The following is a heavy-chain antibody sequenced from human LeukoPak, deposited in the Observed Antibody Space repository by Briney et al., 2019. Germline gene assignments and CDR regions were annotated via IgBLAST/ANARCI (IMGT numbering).Heavy chain of an antibody. CDR1: GFTFISYG. CDR3: AKVGGDSYYYYYMDV. J-gene: IGHJ6*03. D-gene: IGHD3-3*01. Sequence: GGSLRLSCAASGFTFISYGMHWVRQAPGKGLEWVAFIRYDGTNEYYADSVKGRFTISRDNSKNTLYLQMNTLRTEDTAVYFCAKVGGDSYYYYYMDVWGKGTTVTVSS. V-gene: IGHV3-30*02. CDR2: IRYDGTNE.